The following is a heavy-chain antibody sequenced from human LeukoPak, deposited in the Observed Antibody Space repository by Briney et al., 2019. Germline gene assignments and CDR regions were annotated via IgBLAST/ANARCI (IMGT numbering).Heavy chain of an antibody. CDR1: GFTFSSYW. CDR2: INQDGSEK. J-gene: IGHJ4*02. D-gene: IGHD5-18*01. CDR3: ARGGRGYYKYYFDY. V-gene: IGHV3-7*01. Sequence: GGSLRLSCAASGFTFSSYWMSWVRQAPGKGLEWVANINQDGSEKYYVDSVKGRFTISRDNAKNSLYLQMNSLRAEDTAVYYCARGGRGYYKYYFDYWGQGTLVTVSS.